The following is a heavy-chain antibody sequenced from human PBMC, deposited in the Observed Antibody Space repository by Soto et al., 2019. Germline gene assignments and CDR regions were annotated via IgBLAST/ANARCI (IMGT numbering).Heavy chain of an antibody. CDR1: GYTFTSYY. CDR2: INPSGGST. J-gene: IGHJ6*02. D-gene: IGHD5-18*01. Sequence: ASVKVSCKASGYTFTSYYMHWVRQAPGQGLEWMGIINPSGGSTSYAQKFQGRVTMTRDTSTSTVYMELSSLRSEDTAVYYCAREMGDTAMERYHYYGMDVWGQGTTVTVSS. V-gene: IGHV1-46*01. CDR3: AREMGDTAMERYHYYGMDV.